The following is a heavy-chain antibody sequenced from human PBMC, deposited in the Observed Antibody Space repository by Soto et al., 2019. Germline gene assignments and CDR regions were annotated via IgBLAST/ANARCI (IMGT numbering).Heavy chain of an antibody. CDR2: IIPILGIA. D-gene: IGHD1-7*01. V-gene: IGHV1-69*02. Sequence: QVQLVQSGAEVKKPGSSVKVSCKASGGTFSSYTISWVRQAPGQGLEWMGRIIPILGIANYAQKFQGRVTITADKSTSTAYMELSSLRSEDTAVYYYASITGTKGLRDYWGQGTLVTVSS. CDR3: ASITGTKGLRDY. J-gene: IGHJ4*02. CDR1: GGTFSSYT.